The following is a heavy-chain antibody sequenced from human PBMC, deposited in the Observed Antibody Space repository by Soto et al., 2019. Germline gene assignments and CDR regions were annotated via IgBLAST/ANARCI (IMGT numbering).Heavy chain of an antibody. J-gene: IGHJ6*02. V-gene: IGHV1-69*13. Sequence: SVKVSCKASGGTFSSYAISWVRQAPGQGLEWMGGIIPIFGTANYAQKFQGRVTITADESTSTAYMELSSLRSEDTAVYYCARAGMGTIFGVANYYYYYGMDVWGQGTTVTVSS. D-gene: IGHD3-3*01. CDR2: IIPIFGTA. CDR3: ARAGMGTIFGVANYYYYYGMDV. CDR1: GGTFSSYA.